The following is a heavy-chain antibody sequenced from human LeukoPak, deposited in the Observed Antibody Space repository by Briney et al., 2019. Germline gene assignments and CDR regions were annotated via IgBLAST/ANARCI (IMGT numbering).Heavy chain of an antibody. CDR1: GFTFSSYA. J-gene: IGHJ3*02. CDR2: INGGAYST. D-gene: IGHD3-22*01. CDR3: ARNSSGFKQGDAFDI. Sequence: GGSLRPSCAASGFTFSSYAMTWVRQAPGKGLEWISAINGGAYSTSYADSVKGRFTISRDNSKNTLYLQMNSLRAEDTAVYYCARNSSGFKQGDAFDIWAKGTWVPVSS. V-gene: IGHV3-23*01.